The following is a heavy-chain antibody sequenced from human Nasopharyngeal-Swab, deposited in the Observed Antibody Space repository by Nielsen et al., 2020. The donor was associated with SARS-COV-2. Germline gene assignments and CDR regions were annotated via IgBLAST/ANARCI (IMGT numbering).Heavy chain of an antibody. J-gene: IGHJ3*02. D-gene: IGHD6-19*01. CDR3: ARERGSSGLDGFDI. Sequence: GGSLRLSCAASGFTFSSYAMSWVRQAPGKGLEWVSSINSLSTYIHYVDLVKGRFTISRDNAKSSLYLQMNSLRAEDTAVYYCARERGSSGLDGFDIWGQGTMVTVSP. CDR2: INSLSTYI. CDR1: GFTFSSYA. V-gene: IGHV3-21*04.